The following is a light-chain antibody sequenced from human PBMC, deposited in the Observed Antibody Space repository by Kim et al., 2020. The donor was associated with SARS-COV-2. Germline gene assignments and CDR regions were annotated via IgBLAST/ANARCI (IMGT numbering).Light chain of an antibody. CDR3: SSYAAISVL. Sequence: QSALTQPPSASGSPGQSVTISCTGTSSDVGGYNYVSWYQQYPGKAPKLMIYEVSKRHSGVPDRFSGSKSGNTASLTVSGLQAEDEADYYCSSYAAISVLFGGGTQLTVL. V-gene: IGLV2-8*01. J-gene: IGLJ2*01. CDR2: EVS. CDR1: SSDVGGYNY.